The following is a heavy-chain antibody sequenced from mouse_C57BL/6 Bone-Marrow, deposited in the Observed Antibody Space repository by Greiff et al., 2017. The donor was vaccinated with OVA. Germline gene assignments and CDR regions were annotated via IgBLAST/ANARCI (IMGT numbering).Heavy chain of an antibody. D-gene: IGHD1-1*01. V-gene: IGHV5-4*01. CDR2: ISDGGSYT. CDR1: GFTFSSYA. Sequence: EVKLMESGGGLVKPGGSLKLSCAASGFTFSSYAMSWVRQTPEKRLEWVATISDGGSYTYYPDHVKGRFTISSDNAKKHLYLQMSHLKSEDTAMYYCARDPHDYGSSAFAYWGQGTLVTVSA. J-gene: IGHJ3*01. CDR3: ARDPHDYGSSAFAY.